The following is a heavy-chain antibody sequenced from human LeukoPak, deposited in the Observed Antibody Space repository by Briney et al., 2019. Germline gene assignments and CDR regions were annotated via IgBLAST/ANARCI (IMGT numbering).Heavy chain of an antibody. D-gene: IGHD2-2*01. J-gene: IGHJ6*02. V-gene: IGHV4-59*12. Sequence: SETLSLTCTVSGGSISSYYWSWIRQPPGKGLEWIGYIYYSGSTNYNPSLKSRVTISVDTSKNQFSLKLSSVTAADMAVYYCARDIVGVPAAMTYYYYGMDVWGQGTTVTVSS. CDR3: ARDIVGVPAAMTYYYYGMDV. CDR2: IYYSGST. CDR1: GGSISSYY.